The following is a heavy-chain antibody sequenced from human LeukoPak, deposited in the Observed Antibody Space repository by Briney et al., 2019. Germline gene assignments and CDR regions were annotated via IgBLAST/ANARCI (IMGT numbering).Heavy chain of an antibody. J-gene: IGHJ6*03. V-gene: IGHV3-21*06. CDR3: ARDPYSGNYGAYYYYYMDV. Sequence: GGSLRLSCAASGFTFSSYNMKWVRQAPGKGLEWVSSITSSSSYIYYADSVKGRFTISRDNAKNSLYLQIDSLRVEDTAEYYCARDPYSGNYGAYYYYYMDVWGKGTTVTVSS. D-gene: IGHD1-26*01. CDR1: GFTFSSYN. CDR2: ITSSSSYI.